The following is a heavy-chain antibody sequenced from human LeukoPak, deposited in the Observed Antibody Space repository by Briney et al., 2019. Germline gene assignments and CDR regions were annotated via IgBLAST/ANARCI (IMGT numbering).Heavy chain of an antibody. Sequence: ASVRVSCKASGYTFTSYAKHWVRQAPGQGLEWMGWITPSGGTNYPQKFQGRVAITRDTSITTAYMDLSRLTSDDTAVYYCARDRYGDGFAHFDYWGQGALVTVSS. CDR2: ITPSGGT. J-gene: IGHJ4*02. V-gene: IGHV1-2*02. CDR3: ARDRYGDGFAHFDY. CDR1: GYTFTSYA. D-gene: IGHD5-24*01.